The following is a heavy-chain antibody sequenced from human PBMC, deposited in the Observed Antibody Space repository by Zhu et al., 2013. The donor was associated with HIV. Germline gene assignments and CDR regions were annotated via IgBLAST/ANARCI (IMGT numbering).Heavy chain of an antibody. Sequence: QVQLVQSGAEVKKPGASVKVSCKASGYSFTGYYMHWVRQAPGQGLEWMGWINPNSGDTNFAQGFQGSVTMTRDTSVSTAYMELSRLTSDDTAVYYCAREHSNSWDYWGQGTLGHRSPQ. CDR2: INPNSGDT. CDR3: AREHSNSWDY. CDR1: GYSFTGYY. D-gene: IGHD6-13*01. J-gene: IGHJ4*02. V-gene: IGHV1-2*04.